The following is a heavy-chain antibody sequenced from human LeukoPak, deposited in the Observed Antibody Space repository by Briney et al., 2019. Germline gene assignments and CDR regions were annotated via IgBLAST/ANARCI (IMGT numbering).Heavy chain of an antibody. CDR3: ARVEKKRQRSTIFGVVSSLDYYYYYMDV. V-gene: IGHV1-8*01. CDR2: MNPNSGST. CDR1: GYTFTSYD. J-gene: IGHJ6*03. D-gene: IGHD3-3*01. Sequence: ASVKVSCKASGYTFTSYDINWVRQATGQGLEWMGWMNPNSGSTGYAQKFQGRVTMTRNTSISTAYMELSSLRSEDTAVYYCARVEKKRQRSTIFGVVSSLDYYYYYMDVWGKGTTVTVSS.